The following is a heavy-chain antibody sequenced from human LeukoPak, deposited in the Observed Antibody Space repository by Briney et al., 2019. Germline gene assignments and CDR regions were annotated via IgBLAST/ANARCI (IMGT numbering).Heavy chain of an antibody. Sequence: GGSLRLSCAASGFTFSSYWMSWVRQAPGEGLEWVANIKQDGSEKYYVDSVKGRFTISRDNAKNSLYLQMNSLRAEDTAVYYCARDRYSSSWYRWFDPWGQGTPISVSS. D-gene: IGHD6-13*01. J-gene: IGHJ5*02. CDR3: ARDRYSSSWYRWFDP. CDR1: GFTFSSYW. V-gene: IGHV3-7*01. CDR2: IKQDGSEK.